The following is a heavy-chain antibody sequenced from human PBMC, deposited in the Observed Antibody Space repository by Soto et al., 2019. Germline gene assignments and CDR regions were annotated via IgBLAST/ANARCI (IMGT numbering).Heavy chain of an antibody. CDR2: FDPEDGET. D-gene: IGHD3-10*01. CDR3: ATSGALRDAFDI. Sequence: ASVKVSCTVSGYTLTELSMHWVRQAPGTGLEWMGGFDPEDGETIYSQKFQSRVTMTEDTSTDTAYMELSSLRSEDTAVYYCATSGALRDAFDIWGQGTMVTVSS. CDR1: GYTLTELS. J-gene: IGHJ3*02. V-gene: IGHV1-24*01.